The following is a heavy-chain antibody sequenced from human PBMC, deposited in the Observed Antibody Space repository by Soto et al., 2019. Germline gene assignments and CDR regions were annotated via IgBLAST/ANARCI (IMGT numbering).Heavy chain of an antibody. CDR1: GFAFSSYW. Sequence: GGSLRLSCAASGFAFSSYWMSWVRQAPGKGLEWVANIKQDGSEKYYVDSVKGRFTISRDNAKNSLYLQMNSLRAEDTAVYYCARDNSYGIYYYYGMDVWGQGTTVTVSS. D-gene: IGHD5-18*01. J-gene: IGHJ6*02. CDR3: ARDNSYGIYYYYGMDV. CDR2: IKQDGSEK. V-gene: IGHV3-7*05.